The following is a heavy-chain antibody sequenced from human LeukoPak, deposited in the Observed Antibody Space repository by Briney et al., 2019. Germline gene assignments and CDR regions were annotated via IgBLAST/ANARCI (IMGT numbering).Heavy chain of an antibody. CDR2: IYYSGST. CDR1: GGSISSYY. CDR3: ARGIAVAGRSVSFFLGY. D-gene: IGHD6-19*01. Sequence: PSETLSLTCTVSGGSISSYYWSWIRQPPGKGLEWIGYIYYSGSTNYNPSLKSRVTISVDTSKNQFSLKLSSVTAADTAVYYCARGIAVAGRSVSFFLGYWGQGTLVTVSS. V-gene: IGHV4-59*01. J-gene: IGHJ4*02.